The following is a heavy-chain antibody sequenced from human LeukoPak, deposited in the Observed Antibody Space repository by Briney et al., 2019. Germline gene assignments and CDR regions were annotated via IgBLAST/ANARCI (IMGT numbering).Heavy chain of an antibody. CDR1: GFTFSSSA. CDR2: ISYDGSKK. V-gene: IGHV3-30*04. Sequence: PGGSLRLSCAASGFTFSSSAMHWVRQAPGKGLEWVTVISYDGSKKYYADSVKGRFTISRDNSKNTLYLQMNSLRAEDTAVYYCARDPTTAAVFRWYFDYWGQGTLVTVSS. D-gene: IGHD6-25*01. J-gene: IGHJ4*02. CDR3: ARDPTTAAVFRWYFDY.